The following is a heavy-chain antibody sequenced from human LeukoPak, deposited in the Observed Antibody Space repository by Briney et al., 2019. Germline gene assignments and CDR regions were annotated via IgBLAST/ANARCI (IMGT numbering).Heavy chain of an antibody. Sequence: GGSLRLSCAASGFTFSSYWMSWVRQAPGKGLEWVANIKQDGSEKHYVDSVRGRFTISRDNAKNSLYLQMNSLRAEDTAVYYCARDSNQEWEFLRDYYMDVWGKGTTVTVSS. CDR1: GFTFSSYW. J-gene: IGHJ6*03. CDR3: ARDSNQEWEFLRDYYMDV. D-gene: IGHD3-10*01. V-gene: IGHV3-7*01. CDR2: IKQDGSEK.